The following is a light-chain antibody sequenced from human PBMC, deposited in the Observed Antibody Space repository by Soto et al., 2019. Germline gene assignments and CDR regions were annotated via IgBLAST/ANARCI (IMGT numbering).Light chain of an antibody. CDR1: QSVSSD. Sequence: EIVMTQSPATLSVSPGERATLSCRASQSVSSDLAWYQQKPGQAPRLLIYDASTRATGIPGRFSGSGSGTEFPLTISRLQSEDFALYYCQQYNKWPPLTFGGGTKVEI. CDR3: QQYNKWPPLT. V-gene: IGKV3-15*01. CDR2: DAS. J-gene: IGKJ4*01.